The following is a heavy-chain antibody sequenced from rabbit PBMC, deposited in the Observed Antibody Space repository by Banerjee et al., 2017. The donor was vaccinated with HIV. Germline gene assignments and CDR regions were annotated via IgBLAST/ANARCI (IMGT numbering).Heavy chain of an antibody. V-gene: IGHV1S43*01. J-gene: IGHJ4*01. Sequence: QSLEESGGDLVKPGASLTLTCTASGIDFSSSYWICWVRQAPGKGLEWVACINTGSGSTYYASWVNGRFTISRSTSLNTVTLQMTSLTAADTATYFCARDGGYGGYGYMRYFNLWGPGTLVTDS. D-gene: IGHD6-1*01. CDR1: GIDFSSSYW. CDR3: ARDGGYGGYGYMRYFNL. CDR2: INTGSGST.